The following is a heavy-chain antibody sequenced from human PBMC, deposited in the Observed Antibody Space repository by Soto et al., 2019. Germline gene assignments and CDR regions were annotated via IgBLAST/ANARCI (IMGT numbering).Heavy chain of an antibody. J-gene: IGHJ4*02. D-gene: IGHD7-27*01. V-gene: IGHV3-74*01. CDR3: ARDNWGSLEY. CDR1: GFTFSTFW. Sequence: GGSLRLSCAASGFTFSTFWMSWVRQVPGKGLLWVSHMNTDGNVINYADSVKGRFTISRDNAKNTLYLQMNSLSAEDTAVYYCARDNWGSLEYWGPGTLVTVSS. CDR2: MNTDGNVI.